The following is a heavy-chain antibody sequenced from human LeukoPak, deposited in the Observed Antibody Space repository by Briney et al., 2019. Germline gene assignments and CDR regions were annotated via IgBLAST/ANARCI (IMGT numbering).Heavy chain of an antibody. J-gene: IGHJ4*02. Sequence: GGSLRLSCAASGFTFDDYAMHWVRQAPGKGLEWVSGISWNSDRTGYADSVKGRFTISRDNAKNSLYLQMNSLRAEDMAFYYCVRSQRKDQLLFGYYFDYWGQGALVAVSS. V-gene: IGHV3-9*03. CDR1: GFTFDDYA. CDR3: VRSQRKDQLLFGYYFDY. D-gene: IGHD2-2*01. CDR2: ISWNSDRT.